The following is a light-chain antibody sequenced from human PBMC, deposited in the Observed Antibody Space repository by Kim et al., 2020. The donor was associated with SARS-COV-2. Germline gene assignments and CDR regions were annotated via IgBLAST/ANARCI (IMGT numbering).Light chain of an antibody. CDR1: QSIGDW. CDR3: QQCRTWPLT. CDR2: DAS. Sequence: PGERATLSCRASQSIGDWIAWYQQKSGQPPRLLIYDASNRATGIPARFSGSGSGTDFTLTISSLEPEDFAVYYCQQCRTWPLTFGGGTKVDI. J-gene: IGKJ4*01. V-gene: IGKV3-11*01.